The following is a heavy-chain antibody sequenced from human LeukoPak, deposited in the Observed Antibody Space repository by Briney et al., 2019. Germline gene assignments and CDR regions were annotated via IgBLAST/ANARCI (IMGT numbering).Heavy chain of an antibody. J-gene: IGHJ4*02. CDR2: IYYSGRT. Sequence: SPGGSLRLSCAASGFTFSSYWMSWVRQAPGKGLEWIGSIYYSGRTYYNPSLKSRVTISVDTSKNQFSLKLRSVTAADTAVYYCARDPGGIAVADYYFDYWGQGTLVTVSS. D-gene: IGHD6-19*01. CDR1: GFTFSSYW. V-gene: IGHV4-39*07. CDR3: ARDPGGIAVADYYFDY.